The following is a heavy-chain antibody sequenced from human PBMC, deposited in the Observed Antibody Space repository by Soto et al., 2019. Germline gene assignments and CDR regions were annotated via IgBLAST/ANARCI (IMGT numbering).Heavy chain of an antibody. J-gene: IGHJ6*02. CDR3: ARDRTETWEPTEEGCMDV. Sequence: ASVKVSCKTSGYTFTSYDIHWVRQATGQGLEWMGWMNPNNGYTDYAQKFQGRVTMTRDTSLSTAYMELSSLTSDDTAVYYCARDRTETWEPTEEGCMDVWGQGTTVTVSS. CDR1: GYTFTSYD. D-gene: IGHD1-26*01. CDR2: MNPNNGYT. V-gene: IGHV1-8*01.